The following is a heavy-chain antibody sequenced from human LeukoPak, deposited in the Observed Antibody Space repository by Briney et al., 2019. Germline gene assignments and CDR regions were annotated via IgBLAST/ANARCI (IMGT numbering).Heavy chain of an antibody. CDR1: GFTFSSYA. Sequence: GGSLRLSCAASGFTFSSYAMSWVRQAPGEGLEWVSAISVSGGSTYYADSVKGRFTISGDNSKNPLYLQRNGLRAAATAVYYCAKDVRYDPTPGWFDPWGQGTLVTASS. CDR3: AKDVRYDPTPGWFDP. D-gene: IGHD1-14*01. J-gene: IGHJ5*02. V-gene: IGHV3-23*01. CDR2: ISVSGGST.